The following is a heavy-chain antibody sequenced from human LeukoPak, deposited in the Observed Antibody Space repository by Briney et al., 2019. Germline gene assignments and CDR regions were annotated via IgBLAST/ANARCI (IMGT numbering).Heavy chain of an antibody. CDR1: GFTFSVHW. D-gene: IGHD3-16*02. V-gene: IGHV3-7*01. J-gene: IGHJ4*02. Sequence: GGSLRLSCAASGFTFSVHWMSWVRQAPGKGLEWVANIKQDGSEKYYVDSVKGRFTISRDNDKNSLFLQMTSLRAEDTAVYYCARVGGRYSPLGYWGQGTLVTVSS. CDR2: IKQDGSEK. CDR3: ARVGGRYSPLGY.